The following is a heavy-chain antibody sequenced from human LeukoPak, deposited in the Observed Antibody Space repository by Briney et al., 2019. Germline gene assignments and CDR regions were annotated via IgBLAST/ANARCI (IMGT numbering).Heavy chain of an antibody. CDR1: GGSISSYY. J-gene: IGHJ6*03. CDR3: ARGRYSSSWYAQGGYYHYMDV. CDR2: IYTSGST. V-gene: IGHV4-4*07. D-gene: IGHD6-13*01. Sequence: SETLSLTCTVSGGSISSYYWSWIRQPAGKGLEWIGRIYTSGSTNYNPSLKSRVTMSVGTSKNQFSLKLSSVTAADTAVYYCARGRYSSSWYAQGGYYHYMDVWGKGTTVTISS.